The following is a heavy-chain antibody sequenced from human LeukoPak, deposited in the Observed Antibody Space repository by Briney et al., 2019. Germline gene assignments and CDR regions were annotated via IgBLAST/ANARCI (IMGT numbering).Heavy chain of an antibody. V-gene: IGHV4-59*08. CDR1: GGSISSYY. D-gene: IGHD3-10*01. CDR3: AGTLSPYYYGSGSEFSPIDY. J-gene: IGHJ4*02. Sequence: SETLSLTRTVSGGSISSYYWSWIRQPPGKGLEWIGYIYYSGSTNYNPSLKSRVTISVDTSKNQFSLKLSSVTAADTAVYYCAGTLSPYYYGSGSEFSPIDYWGQGTLVTVSS. CDR2: IYYSGST.